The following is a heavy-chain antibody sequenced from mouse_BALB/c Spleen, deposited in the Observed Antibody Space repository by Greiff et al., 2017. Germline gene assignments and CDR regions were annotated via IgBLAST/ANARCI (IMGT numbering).Heavy chain of an antibody. D-gene: IGHD1-1*01. CDR1: GYTFTSYW. CDR2: INPSTGYT. J-gene: IGHJ4*01. CDR3: ARGATPPGAMDY. V-gene: IGHV1-7*01. Sequence: QVQLQQSGAELAKPGASVKMSCKASGYTFTSYWMHWVKQRPGQGLEWIGYINPSTGYTEYNQKFKDKATLTADKSSSTAYLQLGSLTSEDSAVYYCARGATPPGAMDYWGQGTSVTVSS.